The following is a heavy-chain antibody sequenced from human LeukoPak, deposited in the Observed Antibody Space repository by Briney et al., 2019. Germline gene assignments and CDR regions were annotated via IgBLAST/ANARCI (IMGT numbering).Heavy chain of an antibody. D-gene: IGHD2-15*01. Sequence: SEILSLTCTVSGGSISSYYWNWIRQPAGKGLEWIGRIYSSGNTNYNPSLKSRVTISVDTSKNQFSLKLSSVTAADTAVYYCARGGGYAAGLGYWGQGTLVTVSS. J-gene: IGHJ4*02. CDR3: ARGGGYAAGLGY. CDR2: IYSSGNT. V-gene: IGHV4-4*07. CDR1: GGSISSYY.